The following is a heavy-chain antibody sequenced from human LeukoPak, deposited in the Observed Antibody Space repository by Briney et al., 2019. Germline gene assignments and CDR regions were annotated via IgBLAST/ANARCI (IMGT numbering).Heavy chain of an antibody. V-gene: IGHV3-23*01. CDR3: ARGGYDYYDSSGSIDY. CDR1: GFTFSSSA. J-gene: IGHJ4*02. Sequence: PGGSLRLSCAASGFTFSSSAMSWVRQAPGKGLEWVSAISNNGGYTYYADSVQGRFTISRDNAKNSLYLQMNSLRAEDTAVYYCARGGYDYYDSSGSIDYWGQGTLVTVSS. D-gene: IGHD3-22*01. CDR2: ISNNGGYT.